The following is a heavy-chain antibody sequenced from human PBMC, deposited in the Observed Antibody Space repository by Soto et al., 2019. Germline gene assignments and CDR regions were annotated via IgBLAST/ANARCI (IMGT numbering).Heavy chain of an antibody. D-gene: IGHD1-1*01. CDR1: GFTFSTYA. Sequence: EVQLLESGGGLVQPGGSLRLSCAASGFTFSTYAMTWVRQAPGRGLEWVSGISDNGGTRYYADSVKGRFTISRDNSKSTLYLQMHSLRAEDTAVYYCAEGRGTGTTRLGAVDIWGQGTMVTVSS. V-gene: IGHV3-23*01. J-gene: IGHJ3*02. CDR3: AEGRGTGTTRLGAVDI. CDR2: ISDNGGTR.